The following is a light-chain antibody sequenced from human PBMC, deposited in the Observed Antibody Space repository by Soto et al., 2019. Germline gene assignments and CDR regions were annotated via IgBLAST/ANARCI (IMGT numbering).Light chain of an antibody. CDR2: AAS. Sequence: DIQMTQSPASLSASVGDRVTITCRASQSISSSLNWYQQKPGKAPKFLIYAASSLQSGVPSRFSGSGSGTDFTLTISSLQPEDFATYYCQQSYSTPLTFGGGTKVEIK. J-gene: IGKJ4*01. CDR3: QQSYSTPLT. V-gene: IGKV1-39*01. CDR1: QSISSS.